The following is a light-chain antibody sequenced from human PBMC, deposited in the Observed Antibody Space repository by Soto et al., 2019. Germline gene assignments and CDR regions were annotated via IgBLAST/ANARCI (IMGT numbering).Light chain of an antibody. CDR1: QAVNTR. V-gene: IGKV3D-11*03. CDR3: HQRQSWPRT. Sequence: EIVLTQSPATLSSFPGGRVTLSCRASQAVNTRLAWYQHKPGQAPRLLIYLTSNRAAGIPARFSGSGSGTDFTLTISDVEPEDFAVYYCHQRQSWPRTFGQGTKWISN. CDR2: LTS. J-gene: IGKJ1*01.